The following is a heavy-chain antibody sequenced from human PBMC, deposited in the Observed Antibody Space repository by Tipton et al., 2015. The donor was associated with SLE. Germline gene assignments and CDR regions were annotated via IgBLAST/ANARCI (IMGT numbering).Heavy chain of an antibody. CDR3: ARGRSWFDP. CDR1: GDSINNHF. V-gene: IGHV4-59*11. J-gene: IGHJ5*02. CDR2: IYYTGST. Sequence: TLSLTCTVSGDSINNHFGSWIRQSPGKGLEWIGYIYYTGSTNYNPSLKSRVTISVDTSKNQSSLKLSSVTAADTAVYYCARGRSWFDPWGQGTLVTVSS.